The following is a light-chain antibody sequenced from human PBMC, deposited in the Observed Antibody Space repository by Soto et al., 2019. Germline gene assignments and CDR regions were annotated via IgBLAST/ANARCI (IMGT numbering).Light chain of an antibody. CDR2: RNL. CDR3: QSYDSSLSGWV. CDR1: SSNIGAPYD. Sequence: QSVLTQPPSVSGAPGQRVTISCTGSSSNIGAPYDVHWYQQLPGTAPKLLIYRNLNRPSGVPDRFSGSQSGTSASLAITGLQAEDEGDYYCQSYDSSLSGWVFGGGTKVTVL. J-gene: IGLJ3*02. V-gene: IGLV1-40*01.